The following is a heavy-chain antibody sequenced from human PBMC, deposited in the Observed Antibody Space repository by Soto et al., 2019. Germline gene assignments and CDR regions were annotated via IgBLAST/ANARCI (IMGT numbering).Heavy chain of an antibody. CDR2: INYSGST. Sequence: SETLSLTCSVSGGSISNNYWNWVRQPPGKGLEWIASINYSGSTNYNPSLRSRATISVDASKNQFSLNLSSLTVADTAVYYCATSYGNAWYTYWGQGTQVTVSS. V-gene: IGHV4-59*01. D-gene: IGHD6-13*01. J-gene: IGHJ4*02. CDR3: ATSYGNAWYTY. CDR1: GGSISNNY.